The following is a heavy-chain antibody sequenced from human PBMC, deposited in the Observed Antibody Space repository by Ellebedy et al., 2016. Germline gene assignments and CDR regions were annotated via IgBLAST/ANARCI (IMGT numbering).Heavy chain of an antibody. CDR1: GYTFTSYA. CDR2: INAGNGNT. Sequence: ASVKVSCKASGYTFTSYAMHWVRQAPGQRLEWMGWINAGNGNTKYSQKFQGRVTITRDTSASTAYMELSSLRSEDTAVYYCARGTGYYYYYYSMDVWGQGTTVTVSS. CDR3: ARGTGYYYYYYSMDV. D-gene: IGHD5-12*01. V-gene: IGHV1-3*01. J-gene: IGHJ6*02.